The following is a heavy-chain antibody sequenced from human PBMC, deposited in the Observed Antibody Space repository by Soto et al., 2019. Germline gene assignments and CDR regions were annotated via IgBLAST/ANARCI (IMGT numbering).Heavy chain of an antibody. CDR2: ILGGGSST. J-gene: IGHJ4*02. D-gene: IGHD5-18*01. V-gene: IGHV3-23*01. Sequence: EVQLLESGGGLVQPGGSLRLSCAASGFTFGSYAMSWVRQGPGKGLEWVSAILGGGSSTYYADSVKGRFTISRDNSKSTLYLQMNSLRAEDTAAYYCAIEWGGGSTYGYPGVGYFDYWGQGTLVTVSS. CDR3: AIEWGGGSTYGYPGVGYFDY. CDR1: GFTFGSYA.